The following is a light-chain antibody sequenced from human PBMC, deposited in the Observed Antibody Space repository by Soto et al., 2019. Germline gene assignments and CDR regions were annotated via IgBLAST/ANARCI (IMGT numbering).Light chain of an antibody. CDR2: KAS. CDR1: QNIGSW. CDR3: QQYNNYPWT. J-gene: IGKJ1*01. V-gene: IGKV1-5*03. Sequence: DIQMTQSPSTLSASVGDRVTITCRASQNIGSWLAWYQQTPGRAPRFLIYKASSLHIGVPSRFSGSGSGTEFTLTISSLQPDDFATYYCQQYNNYPWTFGQGTKVDI.